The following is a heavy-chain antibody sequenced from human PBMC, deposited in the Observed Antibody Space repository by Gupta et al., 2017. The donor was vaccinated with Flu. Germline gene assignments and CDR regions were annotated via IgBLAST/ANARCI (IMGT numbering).Heavy chain of an antibody. CDR2: INSDGSST. D-gene: IGHD5-18*01. V-gene: IGHV3-74*01. CDR3: AREGTAMARDYYYYGMDV. CDR1: GFTFSRYW. J-gene: IGHJ6*02. Sequence: EVQLVESGGGLVQPGGSLRLSCAASGFTFSRYWMHWVRQAPGKGLVWVSRINSDGSSTSYADSVKGRFTISRDNAKNTLYLQMNSLRAEDTAVYYCAREGTAMARDYYYYGMDVWGQGTTVTVSS.